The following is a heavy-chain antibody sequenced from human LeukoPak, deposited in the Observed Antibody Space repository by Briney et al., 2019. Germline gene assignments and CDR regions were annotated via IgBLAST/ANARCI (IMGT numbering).Heavy chain of an antibody. CDR3: AKDPRITMVRGVPDY. Sequence: GGSLRLSCAASGFTFSSYGMHWVRQAPGKGLEWVAVISYDGSNKYYADSVKGRFTISRDNSKNTLYLQMNSLRAEDTAVYYCAKDPRITMVRGVPDYWGQGTLVTVSS. D-gene: IGHD3-10*01. V-gene: IGHV3-30*18. CDR2: ISYDGSNK. CDR1: GFTFSSYG. J-gene: IGHJ4*02.